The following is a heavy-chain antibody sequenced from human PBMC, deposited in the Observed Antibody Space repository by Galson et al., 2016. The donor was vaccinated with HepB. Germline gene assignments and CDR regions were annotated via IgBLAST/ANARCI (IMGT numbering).Heavy chain of an antibody. D-gene: IGHD6-19*01. CDR3: AKDHGNRWLNNWFDP. Sequence: SLRLSCAASGFTFSNYGTHWIRQAPGKGLEWVAVISHDGSHIFYVDSVKGRFSISRDNSKNTLYLQMNSLRDEDTAVYYCAKDHGNRWLNNWFDPWGQGTLVTVSS. J-gene: IGHJ5*02. V-gene: IGHV3-30*18. CDR1: GFTFSNYG. CDR2: ISHDGSHI.